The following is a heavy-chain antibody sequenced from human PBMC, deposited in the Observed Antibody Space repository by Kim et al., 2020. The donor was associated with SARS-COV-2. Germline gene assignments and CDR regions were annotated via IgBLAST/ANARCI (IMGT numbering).Heavy chain of an antibody. J-gene: IGHJ5*02. Sequence: ASVKVSCKASGYTFTHYSINWLRQAPGQGFEWMGWISTKTENPTYAQGFAGRFVFSLDTSVSTAYLQISSLKAEDTAIYYCVRDQAARLNWWDPWGQGTL. V-gene: IGHV7-4-1*02. D-gene: IGHD6-6*01. CDR3: VRDQAARLNWWDP. CDR2: ISTKTENP. CDR1: GYTFTHYS.